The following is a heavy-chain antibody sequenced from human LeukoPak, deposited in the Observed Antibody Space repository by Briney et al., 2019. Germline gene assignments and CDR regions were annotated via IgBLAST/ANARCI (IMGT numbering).Heavy chain of an antibody. CDR1: GFTFSDYY. CDR2: ISGVTSDI. V-gene: IGHV3-11*01. D-gene: IGHD1-26*01. J-gene: IGHJ6*02. CDR3: ARGGALGMDV. Sequence: PGGSLRPSCAASGFTFSDYYMTWIRQAPGKGLEWVSYISGVTSDIYYGDSVKGRFTISRDNAKNSVYLQMNSLRAEDTAVYYCARGGALGMDVWGQGTTVTVSS.